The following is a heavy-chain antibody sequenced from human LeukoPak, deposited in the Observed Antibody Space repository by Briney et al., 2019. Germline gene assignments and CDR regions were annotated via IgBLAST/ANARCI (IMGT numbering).Heavy chain of an antibody. D-gene: IGHD3-10*01. CDR2: IYYSGTT. V-gene: IGHV4-59*08. J-gene: IGHJ4*02. CDR1: GGSISNYY. CDR3: AGNYYGSGSYYSEDRY. Sequence: SETLSLTCTVSGGSISNYYWNWIRQPPGKGLEWIGYIYYSGTTNYNPSLKSRVSMSVDTSKNQFSLKLSSVTAADTAVHYCAGNYYGSGSYYSEDRYWGQGTLVTVSS.